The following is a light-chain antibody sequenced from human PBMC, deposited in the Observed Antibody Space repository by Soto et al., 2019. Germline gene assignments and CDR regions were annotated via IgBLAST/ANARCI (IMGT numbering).Light chain of an antibody. CDR1: SSDVGGYNY. CDR3: TSYSSSSPVL. J-gene: IGLJ2*01. CDR2: DVN. V-gene: IGLV2-14*01. Sequence: QSALTQPASVSGSPGQSITISCTGTSSDVGGYNYVSWYQHHPGKAPKLLIYDVNNRPSGVSGRFSGSKSGITASLSISGLQPEDEADYYCTSYSSSSPVLFGGGTKLTVL.